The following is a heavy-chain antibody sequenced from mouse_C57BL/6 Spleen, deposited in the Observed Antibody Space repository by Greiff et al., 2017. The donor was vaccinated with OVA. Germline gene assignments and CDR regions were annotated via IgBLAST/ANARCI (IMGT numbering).Heavy chain of an antibody. CDR3: APHYDYGAFAD. D-gene: IGHD2-4*01. Sequence: QVQLKQPGAELVKPGASVKLSCKASGYTFTSYWMHWVKQRPGRGLEWIGRIDPNSGGTKYNEKFKSKATLTVDKPSSTAYMQLSSLTSEDSAVYDCAPHYDYGAFADWGQGTLGTVSA. V-gene: IGHV1-72*01. J-gene: IGHJ3*01. CDR2: IDPNSGGT. CDR1: GYTFTSYW.